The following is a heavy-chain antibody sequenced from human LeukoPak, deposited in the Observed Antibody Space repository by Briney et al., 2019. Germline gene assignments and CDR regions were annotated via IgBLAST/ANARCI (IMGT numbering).Heavy chain of an antibody. V-gene: IGHV3-7*01. Sequence: GGSLRLSCAASGFTFSSYWMSWVRQAPGEGLEWVANIKQDGSEKYYVDSVKGRFTISRDNAKNSLYLQMNSLRAEDTAVYYCASLEAIFGVVSGFDYWGQGTLVTVSS. CDR1: GFTFSSYW. CDR3: ASLEAIFGVVSGFDY. J-gene: IGHJ4*02. D-gene: IGHD3-3*01. CDR2: IKQDGSEK.